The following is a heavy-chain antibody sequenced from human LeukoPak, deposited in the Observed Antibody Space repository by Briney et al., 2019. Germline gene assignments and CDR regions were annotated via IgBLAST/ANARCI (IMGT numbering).Heavy chain of an antibody. J-gene: IGHJ4*02. V-gene: IGHV3-48*03. Sequence: PGGSLGLSCAASGFTFSSYEMNWVRQAPGKGLEWVSYISSSGSTIYYADSVKGRFTISRDNAKNSLYLQMNSLRAEDTAVYYCARAQEGSYYSHYFDYWGQGTLVTVSS. D-gene: IGHD1-26*01. CDR3: ARAQEGSYYSHYFDY. CDR1: GFTFSSYE. CDR2: ISSSGSTI.